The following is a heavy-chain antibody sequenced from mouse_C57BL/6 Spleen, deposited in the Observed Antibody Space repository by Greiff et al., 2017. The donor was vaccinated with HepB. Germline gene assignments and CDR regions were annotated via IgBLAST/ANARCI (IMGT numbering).Heavy chain of an antibody. J-gene: IGHJ3*01. Sequence: QVTLKESGPGILQSSQTLSLTCSFSGFSLSTSGMGVSWIRQPSGKGLEWLAHIYWDDDKRYNPSLKSRLTISKDTSRNQVFLKITSVDTADTATYYCARSWDVDSWFAYWGQGTLVTVSA. CDR2: IYWDDDK. CDR1: GFSLSTSGMG. V-gene: IGHV8-12*01. D-gene: IGHD4-1*01. CDR3: ARSWDVDSWFAY.